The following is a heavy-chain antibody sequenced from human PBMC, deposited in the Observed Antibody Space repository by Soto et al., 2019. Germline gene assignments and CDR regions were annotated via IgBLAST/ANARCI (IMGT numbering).Heavy chain of an antibody. D-gene: IGHD2-15*01. CDR1: GGSISSSSYY. J-gene: IGHJ3*02. Sequence: SETLSLTCTVSGGSISSSSYYWGWIRQPPGKGLEWIGSIYYSGSTYYNPSLKSRVTISVDTSKNQFSLKLSSVTAADTAVYYCARLDIVVVVAATHAFDIWGQGTMVTVSS. CDR2: IYYSGST. CDR3: ARLDIVVVVAATHAFDI. V-gene: IGHV4-39*01.